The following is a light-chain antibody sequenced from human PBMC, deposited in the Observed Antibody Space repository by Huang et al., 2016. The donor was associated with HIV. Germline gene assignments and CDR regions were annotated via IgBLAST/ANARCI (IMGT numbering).Light chain of an antibody. CDR1: QTIGTS. J-gene: IGKJ4*01. CDR3: QQRGDWPLT. Sequence: IVLTQSPATLSLAPGARATLSCRASQTIGTSLAWFQQKPGQAPRLLIYAAANRATGIPARFGGRGSGTDFTLTISSLEPEDFAVYYCQQRGDWPLTFGGGTRVEIK. V-gene: IGKV3-11*01. CDR2: AAA.